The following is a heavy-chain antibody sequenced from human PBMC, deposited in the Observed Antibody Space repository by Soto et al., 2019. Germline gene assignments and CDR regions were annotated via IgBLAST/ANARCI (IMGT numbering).Heavy chain of an antibody. V-gene: IGHV1-24*01. CDR1: GYTLTELS. CDR2: FDPEDGET. CDR3: AAGQQLVTWFDP. D-gene: IGHD6-13*01. Sequence: GDSVKVSCKVSGYTLTELSMHWVRQAPGKGLEWMGGFDPEDGETIYAQKFQGRVTMTEDTSTDTAYMELSSLRSEDTAVYYCAAGQQLVTWFDPWGQGTLVTVSS. J-gene: IGHJ5*02.